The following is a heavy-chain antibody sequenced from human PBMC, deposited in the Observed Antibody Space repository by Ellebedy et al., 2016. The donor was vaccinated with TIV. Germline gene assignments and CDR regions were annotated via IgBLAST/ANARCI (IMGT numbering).Heavy chain of an antibody. CDR3: ARDYTHSWRYYYYGMDV. D-gene: IGHD3-16*01. CDR1: GYTFTSSG. Sequence: AASVKVSCKASGYTFTSSGISWVRQAPGQGLEWMGWISAYNGSTNYAQKLQGRVPMTTDTSTRTAYMELRSLRSDDTAVYYCARDYTHSWRYYYYGMDVWGQGTTVTVSS. J-gene: IGHJ6*02. V-gene: IGHV1-18*01. CDR2: ISAYNGST.